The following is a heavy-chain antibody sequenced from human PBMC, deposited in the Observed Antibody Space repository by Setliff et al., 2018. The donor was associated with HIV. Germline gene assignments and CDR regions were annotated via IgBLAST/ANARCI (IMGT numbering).Heavy chain of an antibody. CDR2: IHSSGSA. D-gene: IGHD6-19*01. Sequence: SETLSLTCTVSGDSINNYYWNWIRQPAGKGLEWIGRIHSSGSANYSPSLESRVTMSIDTSKSQFSLRLTSVTAADTAVYYCARELEYSSGWFLVDYWGQGALVTVSA. CDR3: ARELEYSSGWFLVDY. CDR1: GDSINNYY. J-gene: IGHJ4*02. V-gene: IGHV4-4*07.